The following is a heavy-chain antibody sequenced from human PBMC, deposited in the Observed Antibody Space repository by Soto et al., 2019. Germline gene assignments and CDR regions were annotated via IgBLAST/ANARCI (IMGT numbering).Heavy chain of an antibody. D-gene: IGHD6-13*01. CDR1: GLTFSSYA. J-gene: IGHJ6*02. CDR2: ISGSGGST. Sequence: GGSLRLSCGASGLTFSSYAMSWVRQAPGKGLEWVSAISGSGGSTYYADSVKGRFTISRDNSKNTLYLQMNSLRAEDTAVYYCAKDQVNFLAAAGTGVYYYYGMDVWGQGTTVTVSS. CDR3: AKDQVNFLAAAGTGVYYYYGMDV. V-gene: IGHV3-23*01.